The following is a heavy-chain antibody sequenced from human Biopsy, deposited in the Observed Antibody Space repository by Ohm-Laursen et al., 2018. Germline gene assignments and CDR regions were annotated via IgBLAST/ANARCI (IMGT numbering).Heavy chain of an antibody. Sequence: SETLSLTCTVSGDSISSYYWSWIRQPPGKGLEWIGYVSYTGSTDYNPSLQSRVTISVDTSRNHFSLRLSSLTAADTAVYYCARVEAGTYDALDIWGQGTLVAVSA. CDR2: VSYTGST. CDR1: GDSISSYY. CDR3: ARVEAGTYDALDI. J-gene: IGHJ3*02. D-gene: IGHD1-26*01. V-gene: IGHV4-59*01.